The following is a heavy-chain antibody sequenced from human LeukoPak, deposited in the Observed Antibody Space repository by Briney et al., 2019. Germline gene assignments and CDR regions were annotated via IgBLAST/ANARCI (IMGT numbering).Heavy chain of an antibody. CDR1: GGSVSSYY. CDR2: IYYSGST. V-gene: IGHV4-59*08. Sequence: PSETLSLTCTVPGGSVSSYYWSWIRQPPGKGLEWIGYIYYSGSTNYNPSLKSRVTISVDTSKNQFSLKLSSVTAADTAVYYCARGGSSSWYPNFDYWGQGTLVTVSS. J-gene: IGHJ4*02. D-gene: IGHD6-13*01. CDR3: ARGGSSSWYPNFDY.